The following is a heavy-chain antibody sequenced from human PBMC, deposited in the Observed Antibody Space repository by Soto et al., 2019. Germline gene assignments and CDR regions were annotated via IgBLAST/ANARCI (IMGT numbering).Heavy chain of an antibody. Sequence: QVQLVQSGAEVKKPGASVKVSCKASGYSFTDYYMHWLRQAPGQGLEWMAWTNTNTGGTNYGQDFQGWVTVTRETSISTAYMELRGLKSGDTAIYYCARSNTPTVTATSFDHWGQGTLVSVSS. D-gene: IGHD2-21*02. V-gene: IGHV1-2*04. CDR1: GYSFTDYY. CDR3: ARSNTPTVTATSFDH. CDR2: TNTNTGGT. J-gene: IGHJ4*02.